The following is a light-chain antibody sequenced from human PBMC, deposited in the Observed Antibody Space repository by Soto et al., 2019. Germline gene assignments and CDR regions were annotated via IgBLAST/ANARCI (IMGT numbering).Light chain of an antibody. V-gene: IGKV3-20*01. CDR1: QTVGTHF. CDR2: GTS. J-gene: IGKJ1*01. Sequence: EIVLTQSPGTLSLSPGETATLSCRASQTVGTHFLAWYQQKPGQAPRLLMFGTSNRATDIPDRFGGSGSGTDFTLTISRLEPEDVAVYYCQHYSRTLPWTFGQGTKVEIK. CDR3: QHYSRTLPWT.